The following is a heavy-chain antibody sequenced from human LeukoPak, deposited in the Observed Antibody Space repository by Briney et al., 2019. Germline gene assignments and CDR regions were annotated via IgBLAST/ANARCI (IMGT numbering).Heavy chain of an antibody. V-gene: IGHV3-74*01. CDR2: INSDGSWT. J-gene: IGHJ4*02. D-gene: IGHD2/OR15-2a*01. CDR3: VSFYETY. Sequence: GGSLRLSCAASGNYWMHWVRQAPGKGLVWVSRINSDGSWTSYADSVKGRFTISKDNAKSTVYLQMNSLRAEDTAVYYCVSFYETYWGRGTLVTVSS. CDR1: GNYW.